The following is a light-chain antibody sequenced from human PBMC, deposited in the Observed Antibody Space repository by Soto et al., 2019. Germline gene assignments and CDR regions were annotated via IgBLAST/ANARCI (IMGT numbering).Light chain of an antibody. Sequence: QSALTQPRSVSGSPGQSVTISCTGTSSDVGGYNYVSWYQHHPGKAPILMIYDVSTGPSVVPDRFSGSKSGNTASLTISGHQDEDEADYYCCSYAGSPYVFGAGTKLTVL. CDR1: SSDVGGYNY. J-gene: IGLJ1*01. CDR3: CSYAGSPYV. CDR2: DVS. V-gene: IGLV2-11*01.